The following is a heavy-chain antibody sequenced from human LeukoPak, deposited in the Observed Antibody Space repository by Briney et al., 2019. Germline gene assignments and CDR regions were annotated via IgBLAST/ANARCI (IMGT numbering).Heavy chain of an antibody. V-gene: IGHV2-5*01. D-gene: IGHD1-14*01. J-gene: IGHJ5*02. CDR3: AHRPRNRGTNNWFDP. Sequence: SGPTLVNPTQTLTLTCTFSGFSLSTSGVGVGWIRQPPGKALEWLALIYWNDDKRYSPSLKSRLTITKDTSKSQVVLTMTNMDPVDTARYYCAHRPRNRGTNNWFDPWGQGTLVTVSS. CDR1: GFSLSTSGVG. CDR2: IYWNDDK.